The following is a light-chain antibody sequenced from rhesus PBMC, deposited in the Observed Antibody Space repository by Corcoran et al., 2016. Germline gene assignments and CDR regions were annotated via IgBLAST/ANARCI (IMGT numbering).Light chain of an antibody. Sequence: EIVMTQSPATLSLSPGERATLSSRASQSVSSSLAWYQQKPGQAPRLLSYGASSRATGIPDRFRGSGAGTEFTLTISSLVPEDFSVYYCQQYSTWPRGTFGQGTKVEIK. V-gene: IGKV3-42*03. CDR3: QQYSTWPRGT. CDR1: QSVSSS. J-gene: IGKJ1*01. CDR2: GAS.